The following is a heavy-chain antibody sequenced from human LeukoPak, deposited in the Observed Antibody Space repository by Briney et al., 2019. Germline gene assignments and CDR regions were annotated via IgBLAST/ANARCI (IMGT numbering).Heavy chain of an antibody. D-gene: IGHD3-10*01. CDR3: ARGTPTGSH. CDR1: GGSFSGYY. Sequence: SETLSLTCAVYGGSFSGYYWSWIRQPPGKGLEWIGEINHSGSTNYNPSLKSRVTISVDTSKNQFSLKLSSVTAADTAVYYCARGTPTGSHWGQGTLVTVSS. J-gene: IGHJ4*02. V-gene: IGHV4-34*01. CDR2: INHSGST.